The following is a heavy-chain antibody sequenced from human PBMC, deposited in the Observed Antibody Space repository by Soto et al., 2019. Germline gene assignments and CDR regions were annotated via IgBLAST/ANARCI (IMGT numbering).Heavy chain of an antibody. Sequence: SETLSLTCSVSGGSISTSRSYWAWVRQPPGKGLEWLANIFYSGSTFYNPSLASRVSVSVDTSKNEFSLKLRSVTAADTAVYYCARQPTTGDTDLWFDPWGQGTLVTVS. CDR1: GGSISTSRSY. J-gene: IGHJ5*02. CDR2: IFYSGST. CDR3: ARQPTTGDTDLWFDP. D-gene: IGHD2-21*01. V-gene: IGHV4-39*01.